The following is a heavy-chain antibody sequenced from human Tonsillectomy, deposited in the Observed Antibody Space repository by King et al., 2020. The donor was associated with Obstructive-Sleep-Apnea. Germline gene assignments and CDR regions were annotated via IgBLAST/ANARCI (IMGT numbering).Heavy chain of an antibody. V-gene: IGHV4-61*01. J-gene: IGHJ4*02. CDR2: IYYSGST. CDR3: ARERIVIVGATTSFDY. Sequence: VQLQESGPGLVKPSETLSLTCTVSGGSVSSGSYYWSWIRQPPGKGLEWIGYIYYSGSTNYNPSLKSRVTISVDTSKNQFSLKLSSVTAADTAVYYCARERIVIVGATTSFDYWGQGTLVSVSP. CDR1: GGSVSSGSYY. D-gene: IGHD1-26*01.